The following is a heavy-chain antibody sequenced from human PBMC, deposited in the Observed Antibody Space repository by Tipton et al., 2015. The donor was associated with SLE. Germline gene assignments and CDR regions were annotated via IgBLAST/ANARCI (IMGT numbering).Heavy chain of an antibody. J-gene: IGHJ4*02. CDR3: ASVGAAAGLYCVY. V-gene: IGHV4-34*01. CDR1: GGSFSGYY. Sequence: TLSLTCAVYGGSFSGYYWSWIRKPPGKGLEWIGEINHSGSTNYNPSHKSRVTISVDTSKNQFSLKLSTVTASDTAVYSCASVGAAAGLYCVYRGQGNLVTVSS. CDR2: INHSGST. D-gene: IGHD6-13*01.